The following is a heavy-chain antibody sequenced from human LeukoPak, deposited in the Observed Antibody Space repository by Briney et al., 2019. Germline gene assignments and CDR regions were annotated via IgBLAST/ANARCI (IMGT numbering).Heavy chain of an antibody. D-gene: IGHD3-3*01. CDR1: GGSISSYY. CDR3: ARVPGYYDFWSGYYQGYYYGMDV. Sequence: ASELLSLTCTVSGGSISSYYWSWIRQPPGKGLEWIGYIYYSASINYNPSLKSRVTISVDTSKNQFSLKLSSVTAADTAVYYCARVPGYYDFWSGYYQGYYYGMDVWGQGTTGTGSS. J-gene: IGHJ6*02. CDR2: IYYSASI. V-gene: IGHV4-59*01.